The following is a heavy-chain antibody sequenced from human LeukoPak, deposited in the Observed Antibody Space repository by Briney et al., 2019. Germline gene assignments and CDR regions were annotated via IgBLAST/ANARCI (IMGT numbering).Heavy chain of an antibody. D-gene: IGHD6-19*01. CDR1: GFTFSSYA. J-gene: IGHJ4*02. CDR3: VKEDTRIAVAGKNYFDY. V-gene: IGHV3-64D*06. Sequence: GGSLRLSCSASGFTFSSYAMHWVRQAPGKGLEYVSAISSNGGSTYYADSVKGRFTISRDNYKNTLYLQMSSLRAEDTAVYYCVKEDTRIAVAGKNYFDYWGQGTLVTVSS. CDR2: ISSNGGST.